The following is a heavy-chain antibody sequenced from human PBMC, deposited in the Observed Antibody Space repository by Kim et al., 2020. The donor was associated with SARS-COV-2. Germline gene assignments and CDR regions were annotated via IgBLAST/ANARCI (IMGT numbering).Heavy chain of an antibody. J-gene: IGHJ6*03. CDR2: IYYSGST. CDR1: GGSISSYY. D-gene: IGHD6-13*01. V-gene: IGHV4-59*08. Sequence: SETLSLTCTVSGGSISSYYWSWIRQPPGKGLEWIGYIYYSGSTNYNPSLKSRVTISVDTSKNQFSLKLSSVTAADTAVYYCASNGYSSSWYEPDYYYYYMDAWGKGTTVTVSS. CDR3: ASNGYSSSWYEPDYYYYYMDA.